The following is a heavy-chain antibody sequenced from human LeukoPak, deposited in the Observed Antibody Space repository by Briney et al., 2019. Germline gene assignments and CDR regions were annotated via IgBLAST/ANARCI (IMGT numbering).Heavy chain of an antibody. V-gene: IGHV3-23*01. CDR3: ASNPIAGMGSY. J-gene: IGHJ4*02. D-gene: IGHD6-13*01. CDR2: ISNSGSST. CDR1: GFTFSNYA. Sequence: GGSLRLSCAASGFTFSNYAMSWVRQAPGKGLEWVSGISNSGSSTYYADSVKGRFTISRDNAKNSLYLQMNSLRAEDTAVYYCASNPIAGMGSYWGQGTLVTVSS.